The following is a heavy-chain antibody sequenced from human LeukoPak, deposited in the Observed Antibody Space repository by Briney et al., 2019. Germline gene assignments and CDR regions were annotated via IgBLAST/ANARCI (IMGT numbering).Heavy chain of an antibody. V-gene: IGHV4-39*07. Sequence: SETLSLTSTVSGGSISSSSYYWGWIRQPPGKGLEWIGSIYYSGSTYYNPSLKSRVTISVDTSKNQFSLKLSSVTAADTAVYYCARGGYSYGLYYFDYWGQGTLVTVSS. CDR3: ARGGYSYGLYYFDY. D-gene: IGHD5-18*01. CDR2: IYYSGST. CDR1: GGSISSSSYY. J-gene: IGHJ4*02.